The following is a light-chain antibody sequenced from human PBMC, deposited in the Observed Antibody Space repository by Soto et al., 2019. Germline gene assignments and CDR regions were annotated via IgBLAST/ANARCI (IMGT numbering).Light chain of an antibody. CDR3: CSNAGTYTWV. CDR2: DVS. V-gene: IGLV2-11*01. CDR1: SSDVGGYNY. J-gene: IGLJ2*01. Sequence: QSALTKPRSVSGSPGQSVTISCTGSSSDVGGYNYVSWYQHHPGKAPKLMIYDVSRRPSGVPDRFSGSKSGNTASLTISGLQAEDEADYYCCSNAGTYTWVFVGGTKLTVL.